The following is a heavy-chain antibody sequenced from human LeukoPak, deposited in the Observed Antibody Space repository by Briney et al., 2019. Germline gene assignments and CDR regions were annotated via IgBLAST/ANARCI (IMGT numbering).Heavy chain of an antibody. Sequence: SETLSLTCAVYGGSFSGYYWSWIRQPPGKGLEWIGEINHSGSTNYNPSLKSRVTISVDTSKNQFPLKLSSVTAADTAVYYCASGAAAAVYGNWFDPWGQGTLVTVSS. CDR3: ASGAAAAVYGNWFDP. CDR1: GGSFSGYY. J-gene: IGHJ5*02. CDR2: INHSGST. V-gene: IGHV4-34*01. D-gene: IGHD6-13*01.